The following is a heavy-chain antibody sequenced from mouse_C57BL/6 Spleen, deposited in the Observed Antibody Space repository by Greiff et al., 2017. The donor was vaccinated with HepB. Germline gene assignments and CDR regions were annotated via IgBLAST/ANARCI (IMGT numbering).Heavy chain of an antibody. D-gene: IGHD1-1*01. V-gene: IGHV5-4*01. J-gene: IGHJ2*01. Sequence: EVMLVESGGGLVKPGGSLKLSCAASGFTFSSYAMSWVRQTPEKRLEWVATISDGGSYTYYPDNVKGRFTISRDNAKNNLYLQMSHLKSEDTAMYYCAREPYYGSSLYYFDYWGQGTTLTVSS. CDR3: AREPYYGSSLYYFDY. CDR2: ISDGGSYT. CDR1: GFTFSSYA.